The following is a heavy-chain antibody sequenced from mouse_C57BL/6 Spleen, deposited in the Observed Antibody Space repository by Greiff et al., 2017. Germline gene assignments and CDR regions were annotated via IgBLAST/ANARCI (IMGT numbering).Heavy chain of an antibody. CDR2: IDPSDSYT. CDR3: ARDFITPVVAWRYCDV. D-gene: IGHD1-1*01. V-gene: IGHV1-69*01. J-gene: IGHJ1*03. CDR1: GYTFTSYW. Sequence: QVQLQQPGAELVMPGASVKLSCKASGYTFTSYWMHWVKQRPGQGLEWIGEIDPSDSYTNYNQKFKGKSTLTVDKSSSTAYMQLSSLTSEDSAVYSCARDFITPVVAWRYCDVWGTGTTVTVSS.